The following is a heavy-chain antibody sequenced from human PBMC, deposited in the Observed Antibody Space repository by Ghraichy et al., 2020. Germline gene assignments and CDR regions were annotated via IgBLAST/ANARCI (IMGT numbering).Heavy chain of an antibody. CDR3: ARNSRAVGYSYFDL. D-gene: IGHD4-23*01. J-gene: IGHJ2*01. CDR2: ITISSSFI. V-gene: IGHV3-21*04. CDR1: GFTFSSYN. Sequence: GGSLRLSCAASGFTFSSYNMTWVRQAPGKGLEWVSSITISSSFINYADSVKGRFTISRDNAKNSLYLQMNSLRAEDTAVYYCARNSRAVGYSYFDLCGGGTLVAVSS.